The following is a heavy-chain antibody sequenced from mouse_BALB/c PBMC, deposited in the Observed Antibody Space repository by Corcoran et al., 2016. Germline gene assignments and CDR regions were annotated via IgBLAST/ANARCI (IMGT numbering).Heavy chain of an antibody. V-gene: IGHV9-3-1*01. CDR1: GYTFTNYG. CDR3: ARSANWDAMDY. CDR2: INTYTGEP. Sequence: QIQLVQSGPELKKPGETVKISCKASGYTFTNYGMNWVKQAPGKGLKWMGWINTYTGEPTYADDFKGRFAFSLETSASTAYLQINNLKNEDTATYFCARSANWDAMDYLGQGTSVTVSS. D-gene: IGHD4-1*01. J-gene: IGHJ4*01.